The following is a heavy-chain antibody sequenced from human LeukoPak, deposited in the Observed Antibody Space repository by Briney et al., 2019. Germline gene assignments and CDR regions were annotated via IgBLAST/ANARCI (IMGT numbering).Heavy chain of an antibody. J-gene: IGHJ3*02. D-gene: IGHD2-21*01. CDR1: GFTFSSYS. Sequence: GSLRLSCAASGFTFSSYSMSWVRQAPGKGLEWIGYIHYSGSTNYNPSLKSRVTTSVDTSKKQFSLKLRSVTAADTTVYYCARSVSWGLLVRDDAFDIWGQGTMVTVSS. V-gene: IGHV4-59*08. CDR2: IHYSGST. CDR3: ARSVSWGLLVRDDAFDI.